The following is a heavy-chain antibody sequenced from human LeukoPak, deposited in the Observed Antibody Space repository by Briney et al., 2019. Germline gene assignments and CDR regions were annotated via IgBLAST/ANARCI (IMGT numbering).Heavy chain of an antibody. CDR1: GGSFGGYY. Sequence: SETLSLTCAVYGGSFGGYYWSWIRQPPGKGLEWIGEINHSGSTNYNPSLKSRVTISVDTSKNQFSLKLSSVTAADTAVYYCARLPYYYYYMDVWGKGTTVTISS. CDR3: ARLPYYYYYMDV. V-gene: IGHV4-34*01. CDR2: INHSGST. J-gene: IGHJ6*03.